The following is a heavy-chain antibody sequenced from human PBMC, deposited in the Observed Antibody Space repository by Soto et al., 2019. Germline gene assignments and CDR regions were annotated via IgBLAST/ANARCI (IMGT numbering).Heavy chain of an antibody. J-gene: IGHJ4*02. D-gene: IGHD3-22*01. CDR2: ISGSGGST. Sequence: EVQLLESRGGLVQPGGSLRLSCAASGFTFSSYAMSWVRQAPGKGLEWVSAISGSGGSTYYADSVKGRFTISRDNSKNTLYLQMNSLRAEDTAVYYCAKDSSGYYSRFDYWGQGTLVTVSS. V-gene: IGHV3-23*01. CDR3: AKDSSGYYSRFDY. CDR1: GFTFSSYA.